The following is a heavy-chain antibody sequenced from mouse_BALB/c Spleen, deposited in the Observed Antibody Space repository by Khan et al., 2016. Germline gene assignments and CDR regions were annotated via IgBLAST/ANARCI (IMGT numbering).Heavy chain of an antibody. Sequence: EVQLQESGPGLVKPSQSLSLTCAVTGYSITSDYAWNWIRQFPGNKLEWMGYISYSGSTSYNPSLKSRISITRDTSKNQFFLQLNSVTTEDTATYYCARSTITTGFAYWGQGTLVTVAA. D-gene: IGHD2-4*01. CDR2: ISYSGST. V-gene: IGHV3-2*02. CDR1: GYSITSDYA. CDR3: ARSTITTGFAY. J-gene: IGHJ3*01.